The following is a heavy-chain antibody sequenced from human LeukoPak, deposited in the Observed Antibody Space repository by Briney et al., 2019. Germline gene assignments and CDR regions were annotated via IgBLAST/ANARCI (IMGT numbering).Heavy chain of an antibody. Sequence: SVKVSCKASGYTFTTYAMHWVRQAPGQRLEWMGGIIPIFGTANYAQKFQGRVTITTDESTSTAYMELSSLRSEDTAVYYCASSKSYDSSDWGQGTLVTVSS. CDR1: GYTFTTYA. D-gene: IGHD3-22*01. J-gene: IGHJ4*02. CDR3: ASSKSYDSSD. CDR2: IIPIFGTA. V-gene: IGHV1-69*05.